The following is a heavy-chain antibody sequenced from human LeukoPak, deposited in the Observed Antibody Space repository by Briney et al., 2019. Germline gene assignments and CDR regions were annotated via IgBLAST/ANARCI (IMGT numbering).Heavy chain of an antibody. D-gene: IGHD3-16*01. CDR3: ARASLGDLFYSDF. CDR1: GYTFTSNY. CDR2: INPSGGST. J-gene: IGHJ4*02. V-gene: IGHV1-46*01. Sequence: ASVKVSCKASGYTFTSNYMHWVRQAPGQGLEWMGIINPSGGSTSYAQKFQGRVTMTRDTSTSTVYMELSSLRSEDTAVYYCARASLGDLFYSDFWGQGTLVTDSS.